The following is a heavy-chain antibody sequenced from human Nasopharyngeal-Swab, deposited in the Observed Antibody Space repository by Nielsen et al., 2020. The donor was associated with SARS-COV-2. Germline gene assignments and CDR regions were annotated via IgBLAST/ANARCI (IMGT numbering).Heavy chain of an antibody. CDR3: ARGGAARPGFDY. V-gene: IGHV4-31*02. D-gene: IGHD6-6*01. J-gene: IGHJ4*02. CDR2: IYYSGST. Sequence: WIRQPPGKGLEWIGDIYYSGSTYYNPSLKRRVTISVDTSKNQFSLKLSSVTAADTAVYYCARGGAARPGFDYWGQGTLVTVSS.